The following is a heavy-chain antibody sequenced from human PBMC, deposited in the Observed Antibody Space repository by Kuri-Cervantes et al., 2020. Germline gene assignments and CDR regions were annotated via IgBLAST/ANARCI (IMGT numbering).Heavy chain of an antibody. J-gene: IGHJ6*02. CDR3: AEGEWFGDGTSDGMDV. CDR2: ISYDGSNK. D-gene: IGHD3-10*01. CDR1: GFTFSSYC. Sequence: GGSLRLSCAVSGFTFSSYCMHWVRQAPGKGLEWVAVISYDGSNKYYADSVKGRFTISRDNSKNTLYLQMNSLRAEDTAVYYCAEGEWFGDGTSDGMDVWGQGTTVTVSS. V-gene: IGHV3-30*03.